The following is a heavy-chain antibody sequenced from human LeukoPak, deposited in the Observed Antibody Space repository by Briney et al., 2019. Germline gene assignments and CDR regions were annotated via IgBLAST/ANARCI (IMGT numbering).Heavy chain of an antibody. D-gene: IGHD3-22*01. CDR1: GGSISSSSYC. CDR3: ARHEYYDSSGSKQVADDY. CDR2: IYYSGST. Sequence: SETLSLTCTVSGGSISSSSYCWGWIRQPPGKGLEWIGSIYYSGSTYYNPSLKSRVTISVDTPKNQFSLKLSSVTAADTAVYYCARHEYYDSSGSKQVADDYWGQGTLVTVSS. J-gene: IGHJ4*02. V-gene: IGHV4-39*01.